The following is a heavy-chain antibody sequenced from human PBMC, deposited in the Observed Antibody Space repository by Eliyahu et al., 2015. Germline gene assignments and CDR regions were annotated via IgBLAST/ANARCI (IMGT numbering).Heavy chain of an antibody. CDR3: ARGPQDSSSSWLERGAFDI. J-gene: IGHJ3*02. CDR2: INHSGST. Sequence: QVQLQQWGAGLLKPSETLSLTCXVXGGSFSXYYXSXIRQPPGKGLEWIGEINHSGSTNYXPSLKSRVTISVDTSKNQFSLKLSSVTAADTAVYYCARGPQDSSSSWLERGAFDIWGQGTMVTVSS. CDR1: GGSFSXYY. D-gene: IGHD6-6*01. V-gene: IGHV4-34*01.